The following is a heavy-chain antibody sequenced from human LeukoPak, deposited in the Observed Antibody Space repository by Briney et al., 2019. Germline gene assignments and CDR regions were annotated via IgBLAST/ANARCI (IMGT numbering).Heavy chain of an antibody. CDR2: IKRKGDDGTI. V-gene: IGHV3-15*01. CDR1: GFTFSNAW. J-gene: IGHJ4*02. D-gene: IGHD3/OR15-3a*01. CDR3: TAGTGRSDFDY. Sequence: GGSLRLSCAASGFTFSNAWVSWVRQAPGRGLEWVGRIKRKGDDGTIDYAAPVKGRLSISRDDSKNTLYLQMKSLKSEDTAVYYCTAGTGRSDFDYWGQGTLVTVSS.